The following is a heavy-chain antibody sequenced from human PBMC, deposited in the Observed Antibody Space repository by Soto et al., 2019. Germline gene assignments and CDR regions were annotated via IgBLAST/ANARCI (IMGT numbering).Heavy chain of an antibody. CDR1: GFTFSSYA. J-gene: IGHJ4*02. Sequence: EVQLLESGGGLVQPGGSLRLSCAASGFTFSSYAMSWVRQAPGKGLEWVSAISGSGGSTYYADSVKGRFTISRDNSKNTLYLQMNSLRAEDTAVYYCANAPTRLYTFDYWGQGTLVTVSS. V-gene: IGHV3-23*01. D-gene: IGHD2-2*02. CDR3: ANAPTRLYTFDY. CDR2: ISGSGGST.